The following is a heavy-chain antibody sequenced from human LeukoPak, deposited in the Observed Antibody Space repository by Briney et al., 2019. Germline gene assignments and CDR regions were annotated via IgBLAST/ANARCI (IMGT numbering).Heavy chain of an antibody. CDR3: ANEPLLGCSGGSCYHV. V-gene: IGHV3-9*01. Sequence: GGSLRLSCAASGFTFDDYAMHWVRQAPGKGLEWVSGISWNSGSIGYADSVKGRFTISRDNAKNSLYLQMNSLRAEDTALYYCANEPLLGCSGGSCYHVWGQGTLVTVSS. CDR1: GFTFDDYA. D-gene: IGHD2-15*01. J-gene: IGHJ4*02. CDR2: ISWNSGSI.